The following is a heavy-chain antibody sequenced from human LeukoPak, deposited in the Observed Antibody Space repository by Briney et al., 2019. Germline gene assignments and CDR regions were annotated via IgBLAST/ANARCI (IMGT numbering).Heavy chain of an antibody. CDR2: MNPNSGNT. V-gene: IGHV1-8*01. Sequence: ASVKVSCKASGYTFTSYDINWVRQATGQGLEWMGWMNPNSGNTGYAQKFQGRVTMTRNTSISTAYMELSSLRSEDTAVYYCARTGYSSSWYPYYYYYGMDVWGQGTTVTVS. D-gene: IGHD6-13*01. J-gene: IGHJ6*02. CDR3: ARTGYSSSWYPYYYYYGMDV. CDR1: GYTFTSYD.